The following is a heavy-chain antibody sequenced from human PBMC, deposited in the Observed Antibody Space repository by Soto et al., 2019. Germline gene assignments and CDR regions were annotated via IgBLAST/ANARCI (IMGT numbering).Heavy chain of an antibody. D-gene: IGHD4-17*01. V-gene: IGHV3-33*01. CDR1: GFTFSTYG. CDR3: ARAAVTDYQYHGMDV. J-gene: IGHJ6*02. Sequence: GGSLRLSCAASGFTFSTYGMRWVRQAPGKGLEWVAAIWYDGIDKYYAASVKGRFTISRDNSMNTVYLQMSSLRADDTAVYYCARAAVTDYQYHGMDVWGQGTTVTVSS. CDR2: IWYDGIDK.